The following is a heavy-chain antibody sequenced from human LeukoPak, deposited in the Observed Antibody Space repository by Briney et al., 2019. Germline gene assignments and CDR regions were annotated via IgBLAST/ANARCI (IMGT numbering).Heavy chain of an antibody. CDR3: APLLKGIAAAGGVWFDP. CDR2: INHSGST. Sequence: SETLSLTCAVYGGSFSGYYWSWIRQPPGKGLEWIGEINHSGSTNYNPSLKCRVTISVDTSKNQFSLKLSSVTAADTAVYYCAPLLKGIAAAGGVWFDPWGQGTLVTVSS. J-gene: IGHJ5*02. CDR1: GGSFSGYY. V-gene: IGHV4-34*01. D-gene: IGHD6-13*01.